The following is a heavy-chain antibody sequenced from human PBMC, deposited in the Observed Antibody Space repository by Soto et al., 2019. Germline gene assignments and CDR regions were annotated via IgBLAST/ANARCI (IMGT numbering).Heavy chain of an antibody. V-gene: IGHV4-39*01. Sequence: SETLSLTCTGSGDSISSSTYFWGWVRQPPGKGLEWIGSIYYSGSTYYNPSLKRRVTISVDTSKNHFSLKLSSVTAADTALYYCARQGFGATHGLVDVWGQGTTVT. CDR1: GDSISSSTYF. D-gene: IGHD3-10*01. J-gene: IGHJ6*02. CDR2: IYYSGST. CDR3: ARQGFGATHGLVDV.